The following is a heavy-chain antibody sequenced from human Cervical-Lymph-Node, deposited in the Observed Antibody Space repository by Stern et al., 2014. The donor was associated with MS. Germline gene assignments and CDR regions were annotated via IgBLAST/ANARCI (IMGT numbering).Heavy chain of an antibody. D-gene: IGHD3-22*01. CDR3: AKDDYYYDSGGYLGWFDS. J-gene: IGHJ5*01. V-gene: IGHV3-23*04. CDR2: IGGSGDST. Sequence: EMQLVESGGGLVQPGGSLRLSCAASGFTFSSSAMSWVRQAPGKGLEWVSAIGGSGDSTYYADSVKGRFTISRDNSKNTLYLQMNSLRAEYTAVYYCAKDDYYYDSGGYLGWFDSWGQGTLVTVSS. CDR1: GFTFSSSA.